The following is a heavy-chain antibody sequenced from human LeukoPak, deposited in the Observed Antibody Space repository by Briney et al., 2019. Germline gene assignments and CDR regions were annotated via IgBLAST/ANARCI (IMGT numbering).Heavy chain of an antibody. CDR3: ARRNIRERSGGLDY. J-gene: IGHJ4*03. CDR1: GGSISTSNW. V-gene: IGHV4-4*02. CDR2: IYHSGRT. D-gene: IGHD2-2*02. Sequence: SSETLSLTCVVSGGSISTSNWWTWVRPPPGKGLEWIGEIYHSGRTSYNPSLKSRVTISVDKSQNQLSLRLSSVTAADTAMYYCARRNIRERSGGLDYWGDGALVTVSS.